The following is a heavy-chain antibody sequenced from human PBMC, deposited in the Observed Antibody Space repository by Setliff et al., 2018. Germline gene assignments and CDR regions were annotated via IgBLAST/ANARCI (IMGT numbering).Heavy chain of an antibody. D-gene: IGHD6-19*01. CDR2: IYPSGST. CDR1: GYSISSCY. CDR3: AREQWLDPPGYYYMDV. Sequence: SETLSLTCTVPGYSISSCYIWGWIRQRARKGLEWIGRIYPSGSTNYNPSLKSRVTMSVDTSKNQFSLKLNSVTAADMAVYYCAREQWLDPPGYYYMDVWAKGTTVTVSS. J-gene: IGHJ6*03. V-gene: IGHV4-4*07.